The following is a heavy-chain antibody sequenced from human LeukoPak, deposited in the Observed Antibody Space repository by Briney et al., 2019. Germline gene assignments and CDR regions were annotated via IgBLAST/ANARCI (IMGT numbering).Heavy chain of an antibody. CDR2: ISGSGGST. Sequence: GGSLRLSCAASGFTFSSYAMSWVRQAPGKGLEWVSAISGSGGSTYYADSVKGRFTISRDNSKNTLYLQMNSLRAEDTAVYYCAKVEKYYYDSRGPKYFQHWGQGTLVTVSS. D-gene: IGHD3-22*01. CDR3: AKVEKYYYDSRGPKYFQH. V-gene: IGHV3-23*01. J-gene: IGHJ1*01. CDR1: GFTFSSYA.